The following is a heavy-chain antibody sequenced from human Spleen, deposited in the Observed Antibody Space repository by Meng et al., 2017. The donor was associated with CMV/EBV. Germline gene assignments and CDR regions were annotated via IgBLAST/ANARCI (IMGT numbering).Heavy chain of an antibody. Sequence: GESLKISCAASGFTFSNAWMSWVRQAPGKGLEWVATIKEDGSDKYYVDSVKGRFTISRDNAKKSLYLQMNSLRAQDTAVYYCARWVRALDYWGQGALVTVSS. CDR3: ARWVRALDY. V-gene: IGHV3-7*01. CDR2: IKEDGSDK. CDR1: GFTFSNAW. D-gene: IGHD4-23*01. J-gene: IGHJ4*02.